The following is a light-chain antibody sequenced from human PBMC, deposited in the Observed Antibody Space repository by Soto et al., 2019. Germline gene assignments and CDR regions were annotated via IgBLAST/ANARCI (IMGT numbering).Light chain of an antibody. J-gene: IGLJ1*01. CDR3: ISYTSRSIDYV. Sequence: QSALTQPASVSGSPGQSITISCTGTSSDVGGYNYVSWYQQHPGKAPKLMIYEVSNRPSGVSNRFSGYKSGNTASLTISGLQAEDEADYYCISYTSRSIDYVFGTGTKLTVL. CDR1: SSDVGGYNY. V-gene: IGLV2-14*01. CDR2: EVS.